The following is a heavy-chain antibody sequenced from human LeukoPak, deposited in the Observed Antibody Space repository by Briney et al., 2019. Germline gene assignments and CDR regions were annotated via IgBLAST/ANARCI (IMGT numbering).Heavy chain of an antibody. CDR2: INHSGST. CDR1: GGSFSSYY. J-gene: IGHJ6*03. CDR3: ARRGRGVYQLLASSPRYHYYYIDV. V-gene: IGHV4-34*01. D-gene: IGHD2-2*01. Sequence: SETLSLTCAVYGGSFSSYYWSWIRQPPGKGLEWIGEINHSGSTNYNPSLKSRVTISIHTSKNQFSLKLSSVTAADTAVYYCARRGRGVYQLLASSPRYHYYYIDVWGKGTTVTVSS.